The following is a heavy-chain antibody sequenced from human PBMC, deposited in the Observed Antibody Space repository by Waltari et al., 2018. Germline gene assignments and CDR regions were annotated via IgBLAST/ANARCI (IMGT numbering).Heavy chain of an antibody. D-gene: IGHD3-22*01. Sequence: QITLKESGPTLVNPTQTLTLTCTFSGFSLTSSGVGSGWIRQPPGKALEWLALIYWNDEKRYSPSLKSRLTITKYTSKNQVVLTMTNMDPVETATYYCAHNKRIHYYDSSGYSLYVGYWGQGTLVTVSS. J-gene: IGHJ4*02. V-gene: IGHV2-5*01. CDR1: GFSLTSSGVG. CDR2: IYWNDEK. CDR3: AHNKRIHYYDSSGYSLYVGY.